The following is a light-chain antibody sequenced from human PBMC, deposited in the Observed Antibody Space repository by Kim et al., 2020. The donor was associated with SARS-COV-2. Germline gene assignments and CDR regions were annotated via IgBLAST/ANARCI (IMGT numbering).Light chain of an antibody. V-gene: IGKV1-8*01. Sequence: TGDRVTITCRASQGIRSYLAWYQQKPGKAPKLLIYAASTLQSGVPSRFSGTGSGTDFTLTIGSLEPEDFAVYYCQQHNKWPPAPSFGGGTKVDIK. CDR1: QGIRSY. CDR3: QQHNKWPPAPS. J-gene: IGKJ4*01. CDR2: AAS.